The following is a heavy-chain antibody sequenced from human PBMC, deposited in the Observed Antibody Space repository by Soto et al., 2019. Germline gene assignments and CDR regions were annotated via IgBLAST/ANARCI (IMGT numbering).Heavy chain of an antibody. CDR1: GGPVRTGSYH. CDR2: IPNNGSP. J-gene: IGHJ5*02. Sequence: QVQLQESGPGRVKPSETLSLTCSVSGGPVRTGSYHWSWIRQPPGKGLEWIGFIPNNGSPDYNPPLKSRVVVSIDRSKNQFSLKVNSVTAADTAVYFCARIGWGGASWGQGTLVTVSS. CDR3: ARIGWGGAS. V-gene: IGHV4-61*01. D-gene: IGHD7-27*01.